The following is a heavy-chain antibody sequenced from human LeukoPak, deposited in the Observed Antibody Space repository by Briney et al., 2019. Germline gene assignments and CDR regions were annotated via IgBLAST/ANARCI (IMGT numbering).Heavy chain of an antibody. CDR3: ARDGLHTAHLDY. V-gene: IGHV3-48*02. CDR1: GFTFSSYT. D-gene: IGHD5-18*01. Sequence: GGSLRLSCAASGFTFSSYTMKWVRQAPGEGLEWVSTVSGSSNIHYSDSVKGRFTISRDNARNSLYLQMNSLRDEDTAVYYCARDGLHTAHLDYWGQGTLVTVSS. CDR2: VSGSSNI. J-gene: IGHJ4*02.